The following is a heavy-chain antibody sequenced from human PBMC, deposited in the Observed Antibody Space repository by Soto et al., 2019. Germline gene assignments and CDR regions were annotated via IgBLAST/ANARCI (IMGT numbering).Heavy chain of an antibody. CDR3: ARHLSDIVATITIWFDP. V-gene: IGHV4-39*01. D-gene: IGHD5-12*01. CDR1: GGSISSSSYY. J-gene: IGHJ5*02. CDR2: IYYSGST. Sequence: PSETLSLTCTVSGGSISSSSYYWGWIRQPPGKGLEWIGSIYYSGSTYYNPSLKSRVTISVDTSKNQFSLKLSSVTAADTAVYYCARHLSDIVATITIWFDPWGQGTLVTVSS.